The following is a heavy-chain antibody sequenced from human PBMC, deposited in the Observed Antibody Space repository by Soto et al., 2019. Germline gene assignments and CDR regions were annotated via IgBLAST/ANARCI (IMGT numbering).Heavy chain of an antibody. D-gene: IGHD1-26*01. V-gene: IGHV3-30*18. Sequence: PGGSLRLSCAASGFTFSSYGMHWVRQAPGKGLEWVAVISYDGSNKYYADSVKGRFTISRDNSKNTLYLQMNSLRAEDTAVYYCAKDLSVGATMGQNYWGQGTLVTVS. CDR3: AKDLSVGATMGQNY. J-gene: IGHJ4*02. CDR2: ISYDGSNK. CDR1: GFTFSSYG.